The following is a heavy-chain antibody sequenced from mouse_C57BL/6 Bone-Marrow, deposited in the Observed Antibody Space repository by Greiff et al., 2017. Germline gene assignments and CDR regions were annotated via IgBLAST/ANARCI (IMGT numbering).Heavy chain of an antibody. CDR3: ARSHYGSSYWFAY. Sequence: QVHVKQSGAELARPGASVKLSCKASGYTFTSYGISWVKQRTGQGLEWIGEIYPRSGNTYYNEKFKGKATLTADKSSSTAYMELRSLTSEDSAVYFCARSHYGSSYWFAYWGQGTLVTVSA. J-gene: IGHJ3*01. CDR1: GYTFTSYG. D-gene: IGHD1-1*01. V-gene: IGHV1-81*01. CDR2: IYPRSGNT.